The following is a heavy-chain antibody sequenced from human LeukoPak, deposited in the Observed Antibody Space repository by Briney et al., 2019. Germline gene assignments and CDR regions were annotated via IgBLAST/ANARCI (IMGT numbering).Heavy chain of an antibody. CDR3: ARDSIPQPFDP. Sequence: PGGSLRLSCAASGFTFSSYVMHWVRQAPGKGLEWVAIISYDGSNEYYADSVKGRFTISRDNSKNTLYLQMNSLRAEDTAVYYCARDSIPQPFDPWGQGTLVTVSS. CDR2: ISYDGSNE. V-gene: IGHV3-30*14. J-gene: IGHJ5*02. D-gene: IGHD3-3*02. CDR1: GFTFSSYV.